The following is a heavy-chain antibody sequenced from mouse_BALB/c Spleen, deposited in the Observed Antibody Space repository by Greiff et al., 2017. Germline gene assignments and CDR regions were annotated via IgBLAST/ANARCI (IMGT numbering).Heavy chain of an antibody. Sequence: VKLMESGAELAKPGASVKMSCKASGYTFTSYWMHWVKQRPGQGLEWIGYINPSTGYTEYNQKFKDKATLTAGKSSSTAYMQLSSLTSEDSAVYYCAREREDMDYWGQGTSVTVSS. V-gene: IGHV1-7*01. CDR2: INPSTGYT. J-gene: IGHJ4*01. CDR3: AREREDMDY. CDR1: GYTFTSYW.